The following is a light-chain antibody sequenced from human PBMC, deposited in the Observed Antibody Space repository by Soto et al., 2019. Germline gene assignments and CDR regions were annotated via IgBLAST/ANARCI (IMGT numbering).Light chain of an antibody. Sequence: IRMTQSPSSLSASTGDRVTITCRASQGIRRWLAWYQQKPGKAPKLLIYDASTLETGVPSRFSGSGSGTEFPLTINSLQPDAFATYYCQHYNGYLLTFGGGTKVDI. V-gene: IGKV1-5*01. CDR3: QHYNGYLLT. J-gene: IGKJ4*01. CDR1: QGIRRW. CDR2: DAS.